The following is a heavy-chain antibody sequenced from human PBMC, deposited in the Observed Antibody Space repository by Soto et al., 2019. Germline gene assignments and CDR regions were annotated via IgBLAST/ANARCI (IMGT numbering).Heavy chain of an antibody. D-gene: IGHD2-2*01. V-gene: IGHV4-59*01. CDR2: IYYSGST. CDR1: GGSISSYY. J-gene: IGHJ4*02. Sequence: SETLSLTCTVSGGSISSYYWSWIRQPPGKGLEWIGYIYYSGSTNYNPSLKSRVTISVDTSKNQFSLKLSSVTAADTAVYYCAARDCISTSCHSVFDYWGQGTLVIVSS. CDR3: AARDCISTSCHSVFDY.